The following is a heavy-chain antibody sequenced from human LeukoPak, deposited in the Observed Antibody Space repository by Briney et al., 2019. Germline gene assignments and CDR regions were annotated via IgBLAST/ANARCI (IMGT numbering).Heavy chain of an antibody. V-gene: IGHV5-51*01. Sequence: GESLKISCKGSGYSFTSYWIGWVRQMPGKGLEWMGIIYPGDSDTRYSPSFQGQVTISADKSISTAYLQWSSLKASDTAMYYCARGHHVVVATATWASDAFDLWGQGTMVTVSP. D-gene: IGHD2-21*02. CDR2: IYPGDSDT. CDR3: ARGHHVVVATATWASDAFDL. CDR1: GYSFTSYW. J-gene: IGHJ3*01.